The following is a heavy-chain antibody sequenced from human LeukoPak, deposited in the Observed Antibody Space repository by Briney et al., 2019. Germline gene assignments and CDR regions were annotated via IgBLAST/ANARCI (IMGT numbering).Heavy chain of an antibody. CDR1: GFTFSSYS. V-gene: IGHV3-48*02. D-gene: IGHD3-22*01. CDR2: ISSRSGTT. J-gene: IGHJ4*02. Sequence: LTGGSLILSCAASGFTFSSYSMNWVRQAPGKGLEWVSSISSRSGTTYYADSVKGRFTISRDNAKNSLYLQMNSLRDEDTAVYYCARGADSSDYYSLYDYWGQGTLVTVSS. CDR3: ARGADSSDYYSLYDY.